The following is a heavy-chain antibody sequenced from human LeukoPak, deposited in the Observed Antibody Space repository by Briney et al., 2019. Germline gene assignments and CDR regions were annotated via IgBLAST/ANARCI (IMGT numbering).Heavy chain of an antibody. CDR1: GDSVSSNRAG. V-gene: IGHV6-1*01. CDR3: ARDQISIAVAGDYYYPYYMDV. CDR2: TYYRSKWYN. Sequence: SQTLSLTCAISGDSVSSNRAGWNWIRQSPSRGLEWLGRTYYRSKWYNDYAVSVKSRITINPDTSKNQFSLQLNSVTPEDTAVFYCARDQISIAVAGDYYYPYYMDVWGKGTTVTVSS. J-gene: IGHJ6*03. D-gene: IGHD6-19*01.